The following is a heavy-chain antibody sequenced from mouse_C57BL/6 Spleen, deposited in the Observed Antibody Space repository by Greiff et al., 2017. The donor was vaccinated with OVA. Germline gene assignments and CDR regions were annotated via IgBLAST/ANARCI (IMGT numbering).Heavy chain of an antibody. V-gene: IGHV1-22*01. CDR3: ARSPAYYSNYPAWFAY. Sequence: EVQLQHSGPELVKPGASVKMSCKASGYTFTDYNMHWVKQSHGKSLEWIGYINPNNGGTSYNQKFKGKATLTVNQSSSTAYMELRSLTSEDSAVYYCARSPAYYSNYPAWFAYWGQGTLVTVSA. CDR1: GYTFTDYN. CDR2: INPNNGGT. D-gene: IGHD2-5*01. J-gene: IGHJ3*01.